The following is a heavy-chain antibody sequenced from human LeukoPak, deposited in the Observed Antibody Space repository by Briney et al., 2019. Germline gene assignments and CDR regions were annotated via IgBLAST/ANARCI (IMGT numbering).Heavy chain of an antibody. J-gene: IGHJ4*02. CDR3: AENDFFDY. V-gene: IGHV3-48*01. CDR1: GFTFSNYN. Sequence: GGSLRLSCAASGFTFSNYNMNWVRQAPGKGLEWVSYISSDSSTVNYGDSVKGRFTISRDNAKNSLYLQMNSLRAGDTAVYYCAENDFFDYWGQGTLVTVSS. CDR2: ISSDSSTV. D-gene: IGHD1-1*01.